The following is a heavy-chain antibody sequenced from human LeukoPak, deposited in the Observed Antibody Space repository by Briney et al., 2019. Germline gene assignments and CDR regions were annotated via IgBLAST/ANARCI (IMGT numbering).Heavy chain of an antibody. CDR2: IIPIFGTA. CDR1: GGTFSSYA. Sequence: SVKVSCKASGGTFSSYAISWVRQAPGQGLEWRGGIIPIFGTANYAQKFQGRVTITTDESTSTAYMELSSLRSEDTAVYYCARGCSSTSCYRKDAFDIWGQGTMVTVSS. V-gene: IGHV1-69*05. CDR3: ARGCSSTSCYRKDAFDI. D-gene: IGHD2-2*02. J-gene: IGHJ3*02.